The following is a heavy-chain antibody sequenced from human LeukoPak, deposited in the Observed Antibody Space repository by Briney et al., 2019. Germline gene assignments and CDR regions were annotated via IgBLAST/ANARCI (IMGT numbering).Heavy chain of an antibody. CDR2: IYHSGST. Sequence: SETLSLTCTVSGYSISSGYYWGWIRQPPGKGLEWIGSIYHSGSTYYNPSLKSRVTISVDTSKNQFSLKLSSVTAADTAVYYCARAVAKRRNYYYMDVWGKGTTVTVSS. CDR3: ARAVAKRRNYYYMDV. V-gene: IGHV4-38-2*02. CDR1: GYSISSGYY. J-gene: IGHJ6*03.